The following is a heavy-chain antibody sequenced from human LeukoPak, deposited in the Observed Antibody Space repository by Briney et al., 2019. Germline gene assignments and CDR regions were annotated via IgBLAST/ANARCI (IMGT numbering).Heavy chain of an antibody. Sequence: ASVKVSCKASGYTFTSYGISWVRQAPGQGLEWMGWISAYNGNTNYAQKLQGRVTMTTDTSTSTAYMELRSLRSDDTAVYHCARDLAYCSGGSCTSTKLPFDPWGQGTLVTVSS. CDR1: GYTFTSYG. V-gene: IGHV1-18*01. CDR3: ARDLAYCSGGSCTSTKLPFDP. CDR2: ISAYNGNT. J-gene: IGHJ5*02. D-gene: IGHD2-15*01.